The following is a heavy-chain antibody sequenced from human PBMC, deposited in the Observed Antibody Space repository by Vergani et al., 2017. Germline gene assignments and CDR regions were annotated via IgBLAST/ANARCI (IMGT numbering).Heavy chain of an antibody. Sequence: EVQLLESGGGLVQPGGSLRLSCAASGFTFSSYAMHWVRQAPGKGLEWVSGISWNSGSIGYADSVKGRFTISRDNAKNSLYLQMNSLRAEDTALYYCAKGSDGGYYYYMDVWGQGTTVTVSS. CDR2: ISWNSGSI. CDR1: GFTFSSYA. V-gene: IGHV3-9*01. J-gene: IGHJ6*03. D-gene: IGHD3-16*01. CDR3: AKGSDGGYYYYMDV.